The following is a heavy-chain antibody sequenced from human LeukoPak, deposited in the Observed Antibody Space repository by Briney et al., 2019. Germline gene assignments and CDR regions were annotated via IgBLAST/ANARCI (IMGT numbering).Heavy chain of an antibody. CDR1: GYTFTGYY. CDR3: ARGDGFRGEAY. Sequence: ASVKVSCKASGYTFTGYYMHWMRPAPRQGLEWMGWINPNGGGTNYAQKFQGGVTMTRDTSSSTAYMELSRLGSDDTAVYYCARGDGFRGEAYWGQGTLVPVSS. V-gene: IGHV1-2*02. D-gene: IGHD3-10*01. J-gene: IGHJ4*02. CDR2: INPNGGGT.